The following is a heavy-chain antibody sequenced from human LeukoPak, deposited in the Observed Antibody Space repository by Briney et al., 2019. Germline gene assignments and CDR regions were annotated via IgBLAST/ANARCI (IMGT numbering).Heavy chain of an antibody. CDR3: AKDRSIGTYYPFDH. CDR1: GFTFTNYV. D-gene: IGHD1-26*01. J-gene: IGHJ4*02. CDR2: ISASGVMT. Sequence: PGGSLRLSCAASGFTFTNYVMTWVRQAPGKGLEWVSSISASGVMTYYADSVKGRFTVSRETSNNSLYLQMSSLTAADTAVYYCAKDRSIGTYYPFDHWGQGTLVTVSS. V-gene: IGHV3-23*01.